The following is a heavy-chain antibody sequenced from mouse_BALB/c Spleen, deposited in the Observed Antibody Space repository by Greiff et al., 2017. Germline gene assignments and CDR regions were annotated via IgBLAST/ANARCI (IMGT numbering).Heavy chain of an antibody. D-gene: IGHD1-1*01. CDR1: GYAFTDYE. CDR3: TNYYGSSYAFDY. V-gene: IGHV1-15*01. Sequence: QVQLQQSGAELVRPGASVTLSCKASGYAFTDYEMHWVKQTPVHGLEWIGAIDPETGGTAYNQKFKGKATLTADKSSSTAYMELRSLTSEDSAVYYCTNYYGSSYAFDYWGQGTTLTVSS. J-gene: IGHJ2*01. CDR2: IDPETGGT.